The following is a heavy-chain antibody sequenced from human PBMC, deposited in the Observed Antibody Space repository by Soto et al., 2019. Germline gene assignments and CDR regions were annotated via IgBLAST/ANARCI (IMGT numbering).Heavy chain of an antibody. D-gene: IGHD6-6*01. CDR3: ARDRKYSSSSLIDY. CDR2: IKQDGSEK. J-gene: IGHJ4*02. CDR1: GFTFSSYW. V-gene: IGHV3-7*05. Sequence: GGSLRLSCAASGFTFSSYWMSWVRQAPGKGLEWVANIKQDGSEKYYVDSVKGRFTISRDNAKNSLYLQMNSLRAEDTAVYYCARDRKYSSSSLIDYWGQGTLVTVSS.